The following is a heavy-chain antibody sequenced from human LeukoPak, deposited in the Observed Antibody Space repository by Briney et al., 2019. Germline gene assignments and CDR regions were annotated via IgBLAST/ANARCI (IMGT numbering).Heavy chain of an antibody. J-gene: IGHJ4*02. Sequence: PSETLSLTCTVSGGSISSYYWSWIRQPPGKGLEWIGYIYYRGSTNYNPSLKSRVTISVDTSKNQFSLKLSSVTAADTAVYYCARDSGSYYLQTFDYWGQGTLVTVSS. V-gene: IGHV4-59*01. D-gene: IGHD3-10*01. CDR3: ARDSGSYYLQTFDY. CDR1: GGSISSYY. CDR2: IYYRGST.